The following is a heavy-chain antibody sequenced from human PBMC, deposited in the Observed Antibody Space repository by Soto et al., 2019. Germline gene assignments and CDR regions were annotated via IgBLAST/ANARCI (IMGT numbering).Heavy chain of an antibody. D-gene: IGHD2-15*01. J-gene: IGHJ3*02. CDR2: ISWNSGSI. CDR1: GFTFSSYA. V-gene: IGHV3-9*01. Sequence: SLRLSCAASGFTFSSYAMSCVRQAPGKGLEWVSGISWNSGSIGYADSVKGRFTISRDNAKNSLHLQMNSLRAEDTALYYCVKVGKHCSGGSCYSGSFDIWGQGTRVTVSS. CDR3: VKVGKHCSGGSCYSGSFDI.